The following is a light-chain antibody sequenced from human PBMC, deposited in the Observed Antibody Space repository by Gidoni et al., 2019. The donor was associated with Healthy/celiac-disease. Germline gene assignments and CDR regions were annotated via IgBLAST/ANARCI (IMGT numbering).Light chain of an antibody. Sequence: QSALTQPRSMSGSPGQSVTISCTGTSSDVGGYNYVSWYQQHPGKAPKLMIYDVSKRPSGVPDRFSGSKSGNPASLTISGLQAEDEADYYCCSYAGSYTFVVFGGGTKLTVL. CDR3: CSYAGSYTFVV. J-gene: IGLJ2*01. V-gene: IGLV2-11*01. CDR2: DVS. CDR1: SSDVGGYNY.